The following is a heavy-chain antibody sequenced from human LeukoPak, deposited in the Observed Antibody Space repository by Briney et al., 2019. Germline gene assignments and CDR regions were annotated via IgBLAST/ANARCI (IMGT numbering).Heavy chain of an antibody. CDR1: GFTFSSYS. CDR3: AKDRGPVVVTAIDGS. V-gene: IGHV3-21*01. D-gene: IGHD2-21*02. J-gene: IGHJ5*02. CDR2: ISSSSSYI. Sequence: GGSLRLSCAASGFTFSSYSMNWVRQAPGKGLEWVSSISSSSSYIYYADSVKGRFTISRDNSKKTLYLQMNSLRAEDTAVYYCAKDRGPVVVTAIDGSWGQGTLVTVSS.